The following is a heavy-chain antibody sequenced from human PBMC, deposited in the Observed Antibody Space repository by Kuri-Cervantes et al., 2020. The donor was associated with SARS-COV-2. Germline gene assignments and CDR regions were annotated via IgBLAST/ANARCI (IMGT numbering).Heavy chain of an antibody. Sequence: ALVKVSCKASGYTFSGHYIHWVRQVPGQGPEWMGWINPRSGGTMSAQKFQGRVTTTRDTSIRTAYMELSRLRFDDTAVYYCVRFRYYDSSRNASDMWGQGTMVTVSS. CDR3: VRFRYYDSSRNASDM. J-gene: IGHJ3*02. V-gene: IGHV1-2*02. CDR2: INPRSGGT. CDR1: GYTFSGHY. D-gene: IGHD3-22*01.